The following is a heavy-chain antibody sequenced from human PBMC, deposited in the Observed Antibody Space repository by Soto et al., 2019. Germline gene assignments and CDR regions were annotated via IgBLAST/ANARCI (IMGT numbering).Heavy chain of an antibody. J-gene: IGHJ4*02. V-gene: IGHV3-23*01. CDR3: AKDGSHSGYYTFFDY. Sequence: GGSLRLSCAASGFTFSSYAMSWVRQAPGKGLEWVSAISGSGGSTYYADSVKGRFTITRDNSKNTLYLQMNSLRAEDTAVYYCAKDGSHSGYYTFFDYWGQGTLVTVSS. CDR1: GFTFSSYA. D-gene: IGHD3-3*01. CDR2: ISGSGGST.